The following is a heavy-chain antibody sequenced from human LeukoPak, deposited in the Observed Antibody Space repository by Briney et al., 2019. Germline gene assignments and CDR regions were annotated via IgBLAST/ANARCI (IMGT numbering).Heavy chain of an antibody. V-gene: IGHV3-30*02. CDR2: IRYDGSNK. CDR1: GFTFSSYG. D-gene: IGHD6-13*01. CDR3: AKDRSSWTDYYYYMDV. J-gene: IGHJ6*03. Sequence: PGGSLRLSCAASGFTFSSYGMHWVRQAPGKGLEWVAFIRYDGSNKYYPDSVKCRFTISRDNSKNTLYLQMNSLRAEDTAVYYCAKDRSSWTDYYYYMDVWGKGTTVTVSS.